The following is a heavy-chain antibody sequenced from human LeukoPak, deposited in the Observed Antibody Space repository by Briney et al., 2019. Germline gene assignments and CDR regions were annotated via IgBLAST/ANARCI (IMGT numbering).Heavy chain of an antibody. V-gene: IGHV4-39*01. CDR1: GGAITNDNFY. CDR3: ARLFDS. CDR2: INYSGTT. J-gene: IGHJ4*02. Sequence: PSETLSLTCTVSGGAITNDNFYWGWVRQPPGKGLEWVVSINYSGTTYYNPSLRSRLSISVDTSRTQFFLTLNSVTAADTAVYYCARLFDSWGRGILVTASS.